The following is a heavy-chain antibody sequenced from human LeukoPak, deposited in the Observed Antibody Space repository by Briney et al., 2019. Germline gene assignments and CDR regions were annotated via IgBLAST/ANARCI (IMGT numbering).Heavy chain of an antibody. D-gene: IGHD1-26*01. CDR1: GGSINNYY. CDR2: MHYSGSS. CDR3: ARHGGVSGSSGHFDY. J-gene: IGHJ4*02. Sequence: SETLSLTCTVSGGSINNYYWSWIRQPPGKGLEWIGYMHYSGSSKYNPSLKSRVTISVDTSKNQFSLKLSSVTAADTAVYYCARHGGVSGSSGHFDYWGQGMLVTVSS. V-gene: IGHV4-59*08.